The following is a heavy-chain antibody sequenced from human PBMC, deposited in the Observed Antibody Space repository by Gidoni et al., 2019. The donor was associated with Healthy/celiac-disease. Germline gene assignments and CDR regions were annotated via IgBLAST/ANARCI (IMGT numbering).Heavy chain of an antibody. CDR1: GGSFSGYY. CDR3: ARSRSDYVWGSYRYYIDY. D-gene: IGHD3-16*02. CDR2: INHSGST. V-gene: IGHV4-34*01. Sequence: QVQLQQWGAGLLKPSETLSLTCAVYGGSFSGYYWSWIRQPPGKGLEWIGEINHSGSTNYNPSLKSRVTISVDTSKNQFSLKLSSVTAADTAVYYCARSRSDYVWGSYRYYIDYWGQGTLVTVSS. J-gene: IGHJ4*02.